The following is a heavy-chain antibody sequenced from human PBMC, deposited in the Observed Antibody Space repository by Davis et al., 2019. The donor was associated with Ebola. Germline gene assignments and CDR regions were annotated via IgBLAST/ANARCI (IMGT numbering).Heavy chain of an antibody. J-gene: IGHJ4*02. Sequence: GESLKISCAASGFTFSSYAMSWVRQAPGKGLELVSAISGSGGSTYYADSVQGRFTIARHNSKNTLHLQMNSLRAEDTAVYYCAKRDDILTGYQIGFDYWGQGTLVTVSS. D-gene: IGHD3-9*01. CDR3: AKRDDILTGYQIGFDY. V-gene: IGHV3-23*01. CDR2: ISGSGGST. CDR1: GFTFSSYA.